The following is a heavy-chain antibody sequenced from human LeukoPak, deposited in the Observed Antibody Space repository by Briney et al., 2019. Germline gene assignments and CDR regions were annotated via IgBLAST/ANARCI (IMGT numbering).Heavy chain of an antibody. CDR3: AREPLLLAAAGNDVRPDAFDI. D-gene: IGHD6-13*01. Sequence: SETLSLTCTVSGGSISSGSYYWSWIRQPAGKGLEWIGRIYTSGSTNYNPSLKSRVTISVDTSKNQFSLKLSSVTAADTAVYYCAREPLLLAAAGNDVRPDAFDIWGQGTMVTVSS. CDR2: IYTSGST. CDR1: GGSISSGSYY. V-gene: IGHV4-61*02. J-gene: IGHJ3*02.